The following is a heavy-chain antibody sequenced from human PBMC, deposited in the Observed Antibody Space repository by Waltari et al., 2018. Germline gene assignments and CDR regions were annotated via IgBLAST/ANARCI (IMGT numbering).Heavy chain of an antibody. D-gene: IGHD2-2*01. J-gene: IGHJ4*02. CDR2: LKSKAEGGTT. V-gene: IGHV3-15*01. CDR1: GFTFATPW. CDR3: TTEGGRTWPMY. Sequence: EVQLVESGGGLVKPGDSLRLSCVASGFTFATPWINWVRQAPGKGLEWVGRLKSKAEGGTTDYAATVKGRFAISRDDSKDTAYLQMNSLKTEDTAMYFCTTEGGRTWPMYWGQGTLVTVSS.